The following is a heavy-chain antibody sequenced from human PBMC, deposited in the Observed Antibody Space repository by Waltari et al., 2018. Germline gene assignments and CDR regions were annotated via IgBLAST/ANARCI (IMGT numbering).Heavy chain of an antibody. CDR2: IKQDGSEK. V-gene: IGHV3-7*01. D-gene: IGHD6-19*01. CDR1: GFTLSSFW. J-gene: IGHJ4*02. CDR3: ATSGWYCFDY. Sequence: EVQLVESGGGLVQPGGSLRLSCSASGFTLSSFWMNWVRQTPGKGLESVACIKQDGSEKYYADSVKGRLTICRDNAKNSLYLQMNIPRAVDTAVYYCATSGWYCFDYWGQGTLVTVYS.